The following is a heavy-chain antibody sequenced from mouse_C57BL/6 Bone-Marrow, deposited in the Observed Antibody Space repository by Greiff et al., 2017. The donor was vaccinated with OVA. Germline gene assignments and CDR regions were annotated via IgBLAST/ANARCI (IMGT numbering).Heavy chain of an antibody. Sequence: VQLQQSGPELVKPGASVKISCKASGYAFSTSWMNWVNQRPGKGLEWIGRIYPGDGDTNYNGNLQGKATLTADKSSSTAYMQLSSLTSEVSAVYFCARREVVDPSAMDYWGQGTSVTVSA. V-gene: IGHV1-82*01. CDR3: ARREVVDPSAMDY. CDR2: IYPGDGDT. CDR1: GYAFSTSW. D-gene: IGHD1-1*01. J-gene: IGHJ4*01.